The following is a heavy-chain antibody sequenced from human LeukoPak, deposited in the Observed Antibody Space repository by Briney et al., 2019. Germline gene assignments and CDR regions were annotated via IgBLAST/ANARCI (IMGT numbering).Heavy chain of an antibody. CDR3: ARGGAWGRPLDY. Sequence: SSQTLSLTRTVSGGSISSGGYYWSWIRQPPGKGLEWIGEINHSGSTNYNPSLKSRVTISVDTSKNQFSLKLSSVTAADTAVYYCARGGAWGRPLDYWGQGTLVTVSS. CDR2: INHSGST. D-gene: IGHD7-27*01. V-gene: IGHV4-30-2*01. J-gene: IGHJ4*02. CDR1: GGSISSGGYY.